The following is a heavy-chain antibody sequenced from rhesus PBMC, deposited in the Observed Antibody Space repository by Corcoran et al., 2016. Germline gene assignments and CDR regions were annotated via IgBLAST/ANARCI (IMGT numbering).Heavy chain of an antibody. CDR3: ARLATVTHY. D-gene: IGHD4-35*01. CDR2: IYGSGGST. Sequence: QVQLQESGTGLVKPSETLSLTCAVSGGSISSNYCSWLRPAPGKGLEWIGRIYGSGGSTDYNPSLKSRVTISTDTSKNQFSLKLSSVTAADTAVYYCARLATVTHYWGQGVLVTVSS. CDR1: GGSISSNY. V-gene: IGHV4-160*01. J-gene: IGHJ4*01.